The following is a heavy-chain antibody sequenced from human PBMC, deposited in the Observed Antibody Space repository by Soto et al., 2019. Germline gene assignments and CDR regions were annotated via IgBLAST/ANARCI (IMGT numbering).Heavy chain of an antibody. CDR3: ARVPGP. CDR2: IYHGGST. J-gene: IGHJ5*02. V-gene: IGHV4-30-2*01. CDR1: TGSITRGASS. Sequence: TRSLTSAVATGSITRGASSWGWIRQHTGKGLEWIGYIYHGGSTYYNPSLKSRVTLSVDRSKNQFSLKLSCVNAADTDVYYCARVPGPWGQGTLVTVSS.